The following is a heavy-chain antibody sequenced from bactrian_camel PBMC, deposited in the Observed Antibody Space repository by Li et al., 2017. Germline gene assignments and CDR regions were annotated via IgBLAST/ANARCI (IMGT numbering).Heavy chain of an antibody. CDR3: AADRSGFLGSQGLLTTMDQPGVDFGS. D-gene: IGHD4*01. CDR1: GDYYSRYC. J-gene: IGHJ6*01. CDR2: IASDGST. V-gene: IGHV3S53*01. Sequence: HVQLVESGGGSVQAGGSLRLSCVASGDYYSRYCMGWFRQPPGKARERVADIASDGSTTYEDSVKGRFTISRDNAKNTLYLQMNSLKPEDTAMYYCAADRSGFLGSQGLLTTMDQPGVDFGSWGQGTQVTVS.